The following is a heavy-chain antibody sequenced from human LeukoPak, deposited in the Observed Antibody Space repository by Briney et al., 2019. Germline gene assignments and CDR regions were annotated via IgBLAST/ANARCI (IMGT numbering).Heavy chain of an antibody. Sequence: PGGSLRLSCAASGFIVSSNYMTWVRQAPGKGLECVSVIYGGGNTYYADSVGGRFTISRDNSKNTLYLQMNSLRVEDTAMYYCARGRWSSSGYQDYWGQGTLVTVSS. CDR1: GFIVSSNY. CDR2: IYGGGNT. V-gene: IGHV3-53*01. CDR3: ARGRWSSSGYQDY. D-gene: IGHD3-22*01. J-gene: IGHJ4*02.